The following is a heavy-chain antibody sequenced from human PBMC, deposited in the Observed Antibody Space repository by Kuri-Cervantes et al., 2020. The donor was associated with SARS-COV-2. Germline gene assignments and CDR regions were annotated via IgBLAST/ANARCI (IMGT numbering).Heavy chain of an antibody. D-gene: IGHD3-22*01. J-gene: IGHJ4*02. V-gene: IGHV4-39*01. CDR3: ARQKPYYDSSGLLDY. CDR2: IYYSGST. Sequence: ESLKISCTVSGGSISGSSYYWGWIRQPPGKGREWIGSIYYSGSTYYNPSLKCRVTISVDTSKNQFSLKLSSVTAADTAVYYCARQKPYYDSSGLLDYWGQATLVTVSS. CDR1: GGSISGSSYY.